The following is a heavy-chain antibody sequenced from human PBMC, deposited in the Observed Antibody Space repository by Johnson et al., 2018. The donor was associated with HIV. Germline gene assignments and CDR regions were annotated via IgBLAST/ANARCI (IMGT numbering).Heavy chain of an antibody. CDR2: LSSNGGST. V-gene: IGHV3-64*01. CDR1: GFTFSSYA. J-gene: IGHJ3*02. CDR3: ARGDAFDI. Sequence: EQLVESGGGLVQPGGSLRLSCAASGFTFSSYAMHWVRQAPGTGLEYVSALSSNGGSTYYANSVKGRFTISRDNSKNTLYLQMGSLRAEDMAVYYCARGDAFDIWGQGTMVTVSS.